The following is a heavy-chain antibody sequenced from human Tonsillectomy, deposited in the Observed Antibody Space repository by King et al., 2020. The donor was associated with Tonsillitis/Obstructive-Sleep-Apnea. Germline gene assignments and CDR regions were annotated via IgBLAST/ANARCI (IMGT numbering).Heavy chain of an antibody. CDR1: GYTFPNYY. J-gene: IGHJ3*02. CDR2: INPSGGSA. CDR3: ARDLDSGYHYLWGDAFDI. V-gene: IGHV1-46*01. Sequence: QVQLVESGAEVTKPGASVKVSCKASGYTFPNYYMHWVRQAPGQGLEWMGMINPSGGSASYAQNFQGRVTMTRDTSTSTVYMELSSLRSEDTAVYYCARDLDSGYHYLWGDAFDIWGQGTMVTVSS. D-gene: IGHD5-12*01.